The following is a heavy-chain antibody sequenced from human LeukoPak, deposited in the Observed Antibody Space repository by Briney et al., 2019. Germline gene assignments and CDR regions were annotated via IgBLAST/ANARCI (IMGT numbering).Heavy chain of an antibody. CDR3: AKDQVDCSGGSCYDWAFYGMDV. V-gene: IGHV3-30*18. CDR2: ISYDGSYK. CDR1: GFTFTTYG. D-gene: IGHD2-15*01. J-gene: IGHJ6*02. Sequence: PGGALLLSCAVSGFTFTTYGMHWVRPAPGKGLEWVAVISYDGSYKYYADSVKGRFSISRDNSKNTLYLQMNSLRAEDTAIYYGAKDQVDCSGGSCYDWAFYGMDVWGQGTTVTVSS.